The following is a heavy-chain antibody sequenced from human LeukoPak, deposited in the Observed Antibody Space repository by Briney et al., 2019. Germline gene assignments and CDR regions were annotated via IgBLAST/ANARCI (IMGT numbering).Heavy chain of an antibody. D-gene: IGHD3-22*01. V-gene: IGHV4-30-4*01. CDR3: ARPYYYDSRIDP. J-gene: IGHJ5*02. CDR2: TYYSGST. Sequence: SQTLSLTCTVSGGSISSGDYYWRWIRQPPGKGLEWIVYTYYSGSTYYNPSLKCRATISVDTSKNQYSLKLTSVTAADTAVYYCARPYYYDSRIDPWGQGTLVTVSS. CDR1: GGSISSGDYY.